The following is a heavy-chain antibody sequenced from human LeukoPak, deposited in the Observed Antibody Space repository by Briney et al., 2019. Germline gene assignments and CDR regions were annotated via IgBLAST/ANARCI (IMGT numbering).Heavy chain of an antibody. V-gene: IGHV4-59*01. J-gene: IGHJ5*02. Sequence: KPSETLSLTCTVSGGSISSYYWSWIRQPPGKELEWIGYIYYSGSTNYNPSLKSRVTISVDTSKNQFSLKLSSVTAADTAVYYCARAFWWHHPIAAEAHINWFDPWGQGTLVTVSS. CDR1: GGSISSYY. D-gene: IGHD6-13*01. CDR2: IYYSGST. CDR3: ARAFWWHHPIAAEAHINWFDP.